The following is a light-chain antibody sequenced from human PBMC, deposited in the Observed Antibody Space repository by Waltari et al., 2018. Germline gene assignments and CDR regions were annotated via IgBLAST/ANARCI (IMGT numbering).Light chain of an antibody. J-gene: IGLJ1*01. CDR3: SSYTTSTTSYV. V-gene: IGLV2-14*03. Sequence: QSALTQPASVSGSPGPWITISCTGTNSDVGGHRYVSWYQQHPGKVPKLLIYDISSRPSGISDRFSGSLSGSTASLTISGLQAEDEADYYCSSYTTSTTSYVFGTGTTVTVL. CDR1: NSDVGGHRY. CDR2: DIS.